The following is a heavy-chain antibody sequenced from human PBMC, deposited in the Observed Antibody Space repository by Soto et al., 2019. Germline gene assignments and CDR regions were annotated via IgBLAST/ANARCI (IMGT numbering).Heavy chain of an antibody. V-gene: IGHV4-31*03. CDR2: IYYSGST. J-gene: IGHJ4*02. CDR1: GGSISSGGYY. CDR3: ARGYCSGGSCPKGSLPDY. D-gene: IGHD2-15*01. Sequence: QVQLQESGPGLVKPSQTLSLTCTVSGGSISSGGYYWSWIRQHPGKGLEWIGYIYYSGSTNYNPSLKSRVTMSVDTSKNQFSLKLSSVTAADTAVYYCARGYCSGGSCPKGSLPDYWGQGTLVTVSS.